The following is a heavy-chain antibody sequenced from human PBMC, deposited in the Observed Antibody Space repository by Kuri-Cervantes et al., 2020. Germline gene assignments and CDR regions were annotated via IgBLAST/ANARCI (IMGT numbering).Heavy chain of an antibody. D-gene: IGHD1-26*01. CDR3: ARDWASSGSYYYYYYGMDV. J-gene: IGHJ6*02. V-gene: IGHV1-2*02. Sequence: ASVKVSCKASGYTFTGYYMHWVRQAPGQGLEWMGWINPNSGGTNYAQEFQGRVTMTRDTSISTAYMELSRLRSDDTAVYYCARDWASSGSYYYYYYGMDVWGQGTTVTVSS. CDR2: INPNSGGT. CDR1: GYTFTGYY.